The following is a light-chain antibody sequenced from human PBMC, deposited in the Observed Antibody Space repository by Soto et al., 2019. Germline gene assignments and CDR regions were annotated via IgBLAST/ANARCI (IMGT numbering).Light chain of an antibody. CDR2: EVS. CDR3: SSYAVSNIYV. CDR1: RSDVGGYNY. Sequence: QSALTQPPSASGSPGQSFTISCTETRSDVGGYNYVSWYQQHPGKAPKLMIYEVSKRPSGVPDRFSGSKSGNTASLTVSGLQAEDEADYYCSSYAVSNIYVFGTGTKVTVL. J-gene: IGLJ1*01. V-gene: IGLV2-8*01.